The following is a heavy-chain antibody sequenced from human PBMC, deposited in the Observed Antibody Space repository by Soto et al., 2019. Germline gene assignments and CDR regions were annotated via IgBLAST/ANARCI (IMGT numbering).Heavy chain of an antibody. CDR1: GFTFSSFA. CDR3: ANGRNWFDP. V-gene: IGHV3-23*01. J-gene: IGHJ5*02. Sequence: VGSLRLSCAASGFTFSSFAMSWVRQAPGKGLEWVSRISGSGVETHYADSVNGRFTISRDNSNNTLYLQMNSLRVEDTAIYYCANGRNWFDPWGQGTLVTVSS. CDR2: ISGSGVET.